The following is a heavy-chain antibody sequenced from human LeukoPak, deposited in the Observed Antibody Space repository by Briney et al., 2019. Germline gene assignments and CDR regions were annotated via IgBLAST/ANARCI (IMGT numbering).Heavy chain of an antibody. CDR2: IYYRGST. V-gene: IGHV4-59*01. CDR3: ARGDSFGAFDI. Sequence: SETLSLTCTVSGGSISSYYWSWIRQPPGKGLEWIGYIYYRGSTNYNPSLKSRVTISVDTSKNQFSLKLSSVTAADTAVYYCARGDSFGAFDIWAKGQWSPSLQ. J-gene: IGHJ3*02. CDR1: GGSISSYY. D-gene: IGHD2-21*01.